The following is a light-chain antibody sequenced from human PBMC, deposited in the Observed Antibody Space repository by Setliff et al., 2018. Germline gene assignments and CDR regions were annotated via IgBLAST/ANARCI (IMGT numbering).Light chain of an antibody. Sequence: LTQPRSVSGSPGQSVTISCTGTSSDVGGYNYVSWYQQHPGKAPKLMIYEVDKRPSGVPDRFSGSKSGNTASLTISGLQTEDEVDYYCCSYAGSFTWVFGGGTQRTVL. J-gene: IGLJ3*02. CDR1: SSDVGGYNY. V-gene: IGLV2-11*01. CDR3: CSYAGSFTWV. CDR2: EVD.